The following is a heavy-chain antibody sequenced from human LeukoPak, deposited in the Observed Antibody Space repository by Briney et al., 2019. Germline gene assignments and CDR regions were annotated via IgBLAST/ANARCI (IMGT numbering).Heavy chain of an antibody. Sequence: SETLSLTCTVSGGSISSYYWSWIRQPAGKGLEWIGHIYTSGSTNYNPSLKSRITMSGDTSTNQFSLNVSSVTAADTAVYYCARVTGYMIEDYFDYWGQGTLVTVSS. J-gene: IGHJ4*02. CDR2: IYTSGST. D-gene: IGHD3-22*01. CDR3: ARVTGYMIEDYFDY. V-gene: IGHV4-4*07. CDR1: GGSISSYY.